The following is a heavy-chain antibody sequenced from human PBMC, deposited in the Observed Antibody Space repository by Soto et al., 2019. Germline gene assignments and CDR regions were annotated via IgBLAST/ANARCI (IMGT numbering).Heavy chain of an antibody. D-gene: IGHD2-15*01. CDR1: GYTFTGYY. CDR3: ARARYSSGGRCYFYWFGP. V-gene: IGHV1-2*04. Sequence: ASVKVSCKASGYTFTGYYMHWVRQAPGQGLEWMGWINPNSGGTNYAQKFQGWVTMTRDTSISTAYMELSRLRSDDTAVYYCARARYSSGGRCYFYWFGPWGQGTLVTVSS. CDR2: INPNSGGT. J-gene: IGHJ5*02.